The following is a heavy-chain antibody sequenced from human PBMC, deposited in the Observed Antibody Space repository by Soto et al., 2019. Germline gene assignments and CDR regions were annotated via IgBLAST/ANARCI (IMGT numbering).Heavy chain of an antibody. V-gene: IGHV4-39*01. CDR3: ARLVKTEGSYGYRGYFDY. CDR2: IYYSGST. D-gene: IGHD5-18*01. CDR1: GGSISSSSYY. Sequence: PSETLSLTCTVSGGSISSSSYYWGWIRQPPGKGLEWIGSIYYSGSTYYNPSLKSRVTISVDTSKNQFSLKLSSVTAADTAVYYCARLVKTEGSYGYRGYFDYWGQGTLVTVSA. J-gene: IGHJ4*02.